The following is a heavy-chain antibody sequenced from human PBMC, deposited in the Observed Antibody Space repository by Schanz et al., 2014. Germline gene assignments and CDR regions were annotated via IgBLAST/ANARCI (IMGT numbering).Heavy chain of an antibody. J-gene: IGHJ3*02. CDR1: GFTFSDAW. CDR3: AKGRFGELSAFDI. V-gene: IGHV3-23*04. CDR2: ISSGGGST. D-gene: IGHD3-10*01. Sequence: EVQLVESGGGLVKPGGFLRLSCAASGFTFSDAWMSWVRQAPGKGLEWVSSISSGGGSTYYADSVKGRFTISRDNSKNTLYLQMNSLRAEDTAVYYCAKGRFGELSAFDIWGQGTMVTVSS.